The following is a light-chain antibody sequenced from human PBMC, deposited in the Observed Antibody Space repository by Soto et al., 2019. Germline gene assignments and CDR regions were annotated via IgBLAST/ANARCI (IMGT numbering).Light chain of an antibody. Sequence: QSALTQVASVSGPPGQSITISCSGTRSNVGGYNLVSWYQQHPGKAPKVVIYEGNKRPLGISDSFSDSKSGNTAALTIYGLRNEDDAAYYGSSYAGHSTCVCGSVTKGIGL. CDR3: SSYAGHSTCV. CDR1: RSNVGGYNL. CDR2: EGN. J-gene: IGLJ1*01. V-gene: IGLV2-23*01.